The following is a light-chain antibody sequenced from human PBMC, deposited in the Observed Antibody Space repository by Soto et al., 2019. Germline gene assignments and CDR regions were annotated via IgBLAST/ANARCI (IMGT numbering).Light chain of an antibody. V-gene: IGLV1-44*01. J-gene: IGLJ1*01. CDR3: GSWDSSLSAYV. Sequence: QSVLTQAPSVSGTPGQRVTITCSGSSSNIGRNSVNWYQHLPGTAPKLLTHGNNHRPSGVPDRFSGSKSGTSASLAISGLQPEDEADYCGSWDSSLSAYVFGTGTKLTVL. CDR1: SSNIGRNS. CDR2: GNN.